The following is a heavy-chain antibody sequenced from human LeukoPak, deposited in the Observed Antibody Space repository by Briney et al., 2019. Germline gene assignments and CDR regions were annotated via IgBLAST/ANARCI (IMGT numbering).Heavy chain of an antibody. CDR3: AKEGPIAVAGYFDY. CDR1: GFTFSNYW. CDR2: IKQDGSET. D-gene: IGHD6-19*01. V-gene: IGHV3-7*05. J-gene: IGHJ4*02. Sequence: GGSLRLSCTASGFTFSNYWMSWVRQTPEKGLEWVANIKQDGSETVYVDSVKGRFTISRDNSKNSLHLQMNSLRTDDTALYYCAKEGPIAVAGYFDYWGQGTLVTVSS.